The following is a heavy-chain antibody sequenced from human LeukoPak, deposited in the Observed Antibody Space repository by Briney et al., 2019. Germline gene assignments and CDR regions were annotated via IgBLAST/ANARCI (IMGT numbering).Heavy chain of an antibody. J-gene: IGHJ4*02. CDR1: GFTFSTYG. Sequence: GGSLRLSCAASGFTFSTYGMNWVRQAPGKGLEWVSAISTTSYIYYADSVKGRFTISRDNAKNSLSLQMNSLRAEDTAVYYCARDKVVGATHFDYWGQGTLVTVSS. D-gene: IGHD1-26*01. CDR2: ISTTSYI. V-gene: IGHV3-21*01. CDR3: ARDKVVGATHFDY.